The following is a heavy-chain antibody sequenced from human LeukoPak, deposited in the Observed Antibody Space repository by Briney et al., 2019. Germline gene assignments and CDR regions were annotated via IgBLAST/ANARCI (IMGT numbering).Heavy chain of an antibody. J-gene: IGHJ4*02. Sequence: PSETLSLTCAVYGGSFSGYSWSWIRQPPGKGLEWIGEINHSGSTNYNPSLKSRVTISVDTSKNQFSLKLSSVTAADTAVYYCARGPYYYDSSGYYYFDYWGQGTLVTVSS. V-gene: IGHV4-34*01. CDR2: INHSGST. CDR3: ARGPYYYDSSGYYYFDY. D-gene: IGHD3-22*01. CDR1: GGSFSGYS.